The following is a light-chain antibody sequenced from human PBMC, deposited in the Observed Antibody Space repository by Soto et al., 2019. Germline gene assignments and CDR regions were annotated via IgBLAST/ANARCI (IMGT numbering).Light chain of an antibody. Sequence: IQITQSPSSLSASVVDRVTITFRSSQIITNRLALYQQKPGKAPKVLIYDASNLESGVPSRFIGIRSGTEFILTISSLQPDDFATYYCQHYGGMWTFGQGTKVDI. CDR2: DAS. V-gene: IGKV1-5*01. J-gene: IGKJ1*01. CDR3: QHYGGMWT. CDR1: QIITNR.